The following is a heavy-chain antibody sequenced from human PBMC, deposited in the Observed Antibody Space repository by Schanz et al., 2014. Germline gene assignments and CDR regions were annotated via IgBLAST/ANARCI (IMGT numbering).Heavy chain of an antibody. V-gene: IGHV3-48*02. D-gene: IGHD5-12*01. Sequence: VQLVESGGGLVQPGGSLRLSCEASGFTFSNYNMNWVRQAPGKGLEWVSYISRSSSTIYYTDSVKGRFTISRDNAKNSVFLQMNGLRDEDTAVYFCARDGGRDGYNLAFDVWGQGTLVTVSS. CDR1: GFTFSNYN. CDR3: ARDGGRDGYNLAFDV. J-gene: IGHJ3*01. CDR2: ISRSSSTI.